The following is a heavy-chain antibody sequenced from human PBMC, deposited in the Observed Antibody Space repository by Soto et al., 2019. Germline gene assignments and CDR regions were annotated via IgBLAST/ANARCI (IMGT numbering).Heavy chain of an antibody. CDR1: GGSISSSSYY. CDR2: IYYSGST. CDR3: ARDGSSSDYFDY. V-gene: IGHV4-39*07. J-gene: IGHJ4*02. D-gene: IGHD6-6*01. Sequence: SETLSLTCTVSGGSISSSSYYWGWIRQPPGKGLEWIGSIYYSGSTYYNPSLKSRVTISVDTSKNQFSLKLSSLRSEDTAVYYCARDGSSSDYFDYWGQGTLVTVSS.